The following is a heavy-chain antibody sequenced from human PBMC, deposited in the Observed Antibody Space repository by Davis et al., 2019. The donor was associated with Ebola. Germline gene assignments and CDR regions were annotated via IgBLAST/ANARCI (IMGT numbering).Heavy chain of an antibody. Sequence: SETLSLTCTVSGGSLSSSSYYWGWIRQPPGKGLEWIGNIYSSGSTYYNPSLKSRVTISVDTSKNQFSLKLSSVTAADTAVYYCARAYSNYAPYYYGMDVWGQGTTVTVSS. D-gene: IGHD4-11*01. CDR2: IYSSGST. CDR3: ARAYSNYAPYYYGMDV. J-gene: IGHJ6*02. V-gene: IGHV4-39*07. CDR1: GGSLSSSSYY.